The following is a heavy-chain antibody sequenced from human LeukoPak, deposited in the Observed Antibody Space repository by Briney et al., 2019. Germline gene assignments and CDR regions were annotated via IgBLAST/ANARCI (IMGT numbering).Heavy chain of an antibody. D-gene: IGHD1-26*01. CDR1: GFTLSSYA. CDR2: ISSNGGST. CDR3: ARGGIVGATDDAFDI. V-gene: IGHV3-64*01. J-gene: IGHJ3*02. Sequence: PGGSLRLSCAASGFTLSSYATHWVRQAPGKGLEYVSAISSNGGSTYYANSVKGRFTISRDNSKNTLYLQMGSLRAEDMAVYYCARGGIVGATDDAFDIWGQGTMVTVSS.